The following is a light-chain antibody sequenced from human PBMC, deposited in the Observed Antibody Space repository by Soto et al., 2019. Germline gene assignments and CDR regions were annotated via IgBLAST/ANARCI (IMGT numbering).Light chain of an antibody. Sequence: QSAPTQPASVSGSPGQAITLSCSGSSSDVRAHNFVSWYKHHPGKAPKLMIYEVSNRPSGVSNRFSGSKSGNTASLTISGLQAEDEADYYCNTYTSSNTYVFGSGTKGTVL. CDR1: SSDVRAHNF. J-gene: IGLJ1*01. CDR2: EVS. CDR3: NTYTSSNTYV. V-gene: IGLV2-14*01.